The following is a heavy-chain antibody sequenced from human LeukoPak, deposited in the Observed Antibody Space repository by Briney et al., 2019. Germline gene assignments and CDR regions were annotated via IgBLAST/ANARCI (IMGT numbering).Heavy chain of an antibody. CDR3: AKEGTVGVVFDY. V-gene: IGHV3-30*02. J-gene: IGHJ4*02. D-gene: IGHD1-26*01. CDR1: GFTFSSYG. Sequence: GGSLRLSCAASGFTFSSYGMHWVREAPGKGLGWVAFIRYDGRNKYYADSVKGRFTISRHNYKYMLYLQMNSLRAEDPGVYYCAKEGTVGVVFDYWGQGTLVTVPS. CDR2: IRYDGRNK.